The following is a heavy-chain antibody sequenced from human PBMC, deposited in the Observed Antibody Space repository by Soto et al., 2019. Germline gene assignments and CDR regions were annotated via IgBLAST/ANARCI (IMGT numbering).Heavy chain of an antibody. V-gene: IGHV4-30-4*01. D-gene: IGHD6-25*01. CDR2: IYYSGST. Sequence: PSETLSLTCTVSGGSISSGDYYWSWIRQPQGKGLEWIGYIYYSGSTYYNPSLKSRVTISVDTSKNQFSLKLSSVTAADTAVYYCARDDWRIAAVDYWGQGTLVTVSS. CDR3: ARDDWRIAAVDY. J-gene: IGHJ4*02. CDR1: GGSISSGDYY.